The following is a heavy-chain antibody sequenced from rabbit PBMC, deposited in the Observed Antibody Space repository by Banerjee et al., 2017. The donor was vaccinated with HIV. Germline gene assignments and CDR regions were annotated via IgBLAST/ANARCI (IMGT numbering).Heavy chain of an antibody. CDR1: GFSFSSSYW. V-gene: IGHV1S45*01. J-gene: IGHJ4*01. Sequence: QEQLEESGGDLVKPEGSLTLTCTASGFSFSSSYWICWVRQAPGKGLEWIACIDTGSSGSTDYASWAKGRFTISRTSSTTVTLQMTSLTAADTASYFCARDSDYDDYGDLNLWGQGTLVTVS. CDR2: IDTGSSGST. CDR3: ARDSDYDDYGDLNL. D-gene: IGHD2-1*01.